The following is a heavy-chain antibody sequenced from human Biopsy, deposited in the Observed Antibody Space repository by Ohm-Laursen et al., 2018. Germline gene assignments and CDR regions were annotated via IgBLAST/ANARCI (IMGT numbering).Heavy chain of an antibody. D-gene: IGHD3-22*01. CDR3: VRGVDYYDPYHYYALDV. J-gene: IGHJ6*02. CDR1: GETFNGYY. V-gene: IGHV4-34*01. Sequence: SGTLSLTCAVYGETFNGYYWSWIRQTPGKGLEWIGEINHSGRTNYNPSHKRRVTISVDTSKNQFSLKVRSVTAADTAVYYCVRGVDYYDPYHYYALDVWGQGTTVTVSS. CDR2: INHSGRT.